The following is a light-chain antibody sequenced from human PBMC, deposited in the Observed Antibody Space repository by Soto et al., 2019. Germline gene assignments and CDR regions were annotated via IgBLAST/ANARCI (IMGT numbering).Light chain of an antibody. CDR2: GAS. V-gene: IGKV3D-20*02. CDR3: QERSKWPLYT. Sequence: EIVLTQSPGTLSLSPGERATLSCRASHSASSSLAWYQQKPGQAPRLLIYGASSRATGLPDRFSGGGSGTDFTLTISRLEPEDFAVYYCQERSKWPLYTFGQGTKLEIK. J-gene: IGKJ2*01. CDR1: HSASSS.